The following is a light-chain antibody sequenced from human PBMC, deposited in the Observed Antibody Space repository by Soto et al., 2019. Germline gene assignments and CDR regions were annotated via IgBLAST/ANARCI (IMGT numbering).Light chain of an antibody. V-gene: IGKV3-11*01. CDR1: QSVSSY. CDR3: HQPNKWRT. CDR2: DAS. J-gene: IGKJ1*01. Sequence: IVLTQSPATLSLSPGERATLSCRASQSVSSYLAWYQQKPGQAPRLLIYDASNRATGIPARFSGSGFGTDISLAISILEPEDLALYIRHQPNKWRTFGQGTKVDIK.